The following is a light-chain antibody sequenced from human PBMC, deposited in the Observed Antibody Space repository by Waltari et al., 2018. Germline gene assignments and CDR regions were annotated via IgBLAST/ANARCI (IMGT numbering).Light chain of an antibody. V-gene: IGLV3-1*01. Sequence: SYELTQPPSVSVSPGQTATITCSGAQLVEMYVCWYQQKPGQSPVVVIYQDNKRPSGIPERFFGSSSGNTATLTITGTQATDEADYYCQAWDSTAGVFGTGTKVIVL. CDR3: QAWDSTAGV. J-gene: IGLJ1*01. CDR1: QLVEMY. CDR2: QDN.